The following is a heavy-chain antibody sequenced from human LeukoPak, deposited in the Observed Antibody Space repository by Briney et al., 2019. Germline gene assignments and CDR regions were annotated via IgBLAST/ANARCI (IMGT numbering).Heavy chain of an antibody. V-gene: IGHV3-7*03. CDR2: INRDGSKN. D-gene: IGHD2-21*02. J-gene: IGHJ3*01. Sequence: GGSLRLSCAASEFTFCSYWMTWVRQAPGKGVEWVANINRDGSKNHFVDSVKGRFTISRDNAKNFLYLQMNSLRAEDTAVYFCARDSSPYCGDDCYFDAFDLWGQGTMVTVSS. CDR3: ARDSSPYCGDDCYFDAFDL. CDR1: EFTFCSYW.